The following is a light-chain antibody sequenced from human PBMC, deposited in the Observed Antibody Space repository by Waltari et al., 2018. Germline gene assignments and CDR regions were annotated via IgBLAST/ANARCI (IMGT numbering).Light chain of an antibody. CDR1: QSVSSSY. CDR2: GAS. V-gene: IGKV3-20*01. J-gene: IGKJ3*01. Sequence: EIVLTQSPGTLSLSPGERATIPCRASQSVSSSYLAWYQQKPGQAPRLLIYGASSRATGIPDRFSGSGSGTDFTLTISRLEPEDFAVYYCQQYGSSPLFGPGTKVDIK. CDR3: QQYGSSPL.